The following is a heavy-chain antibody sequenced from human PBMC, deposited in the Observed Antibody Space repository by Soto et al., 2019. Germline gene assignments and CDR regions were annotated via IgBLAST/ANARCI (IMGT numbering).Heavy chain of an antibody. J-gene: IGHJ4*02. CDR3: TGDPEGITGFDY. V-gene: IGHV3-48*02. CDR1: GFTFSTHG. CDR2: IGKSSSSI. D-gene: IGHD1-20*01. Sequence: EVQLVESGGGLVQPGGSLRLSCAASGFTFSTHGMAWVRQAPGKGLEWVSYIGKSSSSIYYADSVKGRFTISRDNAKNSLYLQMSSLRDEDTAVYFCTGDPEGITGFDYWGQGTQVTVSS.